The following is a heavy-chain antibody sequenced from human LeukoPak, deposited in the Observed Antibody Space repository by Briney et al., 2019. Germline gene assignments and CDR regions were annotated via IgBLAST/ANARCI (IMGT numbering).Heavy chain of an antibody. CDR3: AKDWYYYDNSGYLDN. CDR1: GFIFSTYG. D-gene: IGHD3-22*01. CDR2: IRYDGTNK. V-gene: IGHV3-30*02. J-gene: IGHJ4*02. Sequence: PGGSLRLSCAASGFIFSTYGMHWVRQAPGKGLDWVAFIRYDGTNKYYGDSVKGRFTISRDNSKNTLFLQMNSLRPEDTAVYYCAKDWYYYDNSGYLDNWGQGTLVTVSS.